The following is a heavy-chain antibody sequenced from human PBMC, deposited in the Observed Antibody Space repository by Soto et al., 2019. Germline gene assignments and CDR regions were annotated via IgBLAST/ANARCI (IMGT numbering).Heavy chain of an antibody. CDR2: IYYSGST. J-gene: IGHJ6*02. CDR1: GGSISSSSYY. D-gene: IGHD6-19*01. V-gene: IGHV4-39*01. Sequence: PETLPYTYTVSGGSISSSSYYWGWIRQPPEKGLGWIGSIYYSGSTYYNPSLKSRVTLSVDTSKNQFSLKLSSVTAADTAVYYCARHVSSSGWYGVGIYYYYGMDVWGQGTTVT. CDR3: ARHVSSSGWYGVGIYYYYGMDV.